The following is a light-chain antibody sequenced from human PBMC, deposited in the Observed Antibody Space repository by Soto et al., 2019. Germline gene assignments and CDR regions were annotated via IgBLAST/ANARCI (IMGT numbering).Light chain of an antibody. Sequence: QSVLTQPPSVSGAPGQRVTLSCTGNSSNLGAGYDVHWYQQLPGAAPKLVIFGNRNRPSGVPERFSGSKSGTSASLAITGLQAEDEADYYCASWDNNLNGPIFGGGTKLTVL. J-gene: IGLJ2*01. V-gene: IGLV1-40*01. CDR1: SSNLGAGYD. CDR2: GNR. CDR3: ASWDNNLNGPI.